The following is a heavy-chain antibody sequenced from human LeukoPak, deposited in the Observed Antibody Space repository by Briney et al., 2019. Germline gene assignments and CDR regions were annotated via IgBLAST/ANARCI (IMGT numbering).Heavy chain of an antibody. CDR3: ASGQRPDYYGMDV. CDR1: GGSISSYY. Sequence: SETLSLTCTVSGGSISSYYWSWIRRPAGKGLECIGRIYTSGSTNYNPSLKSRVTMSVDTSKNQFSLKLSSVTAADTAVYYCASGQRPDYYGMDVSGQGTTVTVSS. CDR2: IYTSGST. J-gene: IGHJ6*02. V-gene: IGHV4-4*07.